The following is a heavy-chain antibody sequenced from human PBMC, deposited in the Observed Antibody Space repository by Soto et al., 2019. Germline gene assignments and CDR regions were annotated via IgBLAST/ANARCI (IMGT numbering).Heavy chain of an antibody. V-gene: IGHV4-34*01. Sequence: SETLSLTCAVYGGSFSGYYWSWIRQPPGKGLEWIGEINHSGSTNYNPSLKSRVTISVDTSKNQFSLKLSSVTAADTAVYYCARATEVITIFGVVIPDYYGMDVCGQGTTLTVSS. CDR3: ARATEVITIFGVVIPDYYGMDV. D-gene: IGHD3-3*01. CDR1: GGSFSGYY. CDR2: INHSGST. J-gene: IGHJ6*02.